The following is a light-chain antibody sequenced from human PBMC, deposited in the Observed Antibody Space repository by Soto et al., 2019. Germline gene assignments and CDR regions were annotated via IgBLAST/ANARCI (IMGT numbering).Light chain of an antibody. CDR1: QSVSGW. Sequence: DIQMTQSPSTLSASVGDRVAISCRASQSVSGWLAWYQQKPGKVPKLLLYHASTLEDGVPSRFSGSGSGTEFTLTISSLQPDDSATYYCQHDNDYSYTFGPGTNLEIK. CDR2: HAS. V-gene: IGKV1-5*03. CDR3: QHDNDYSYT. J-gene: IGKJ2*01.